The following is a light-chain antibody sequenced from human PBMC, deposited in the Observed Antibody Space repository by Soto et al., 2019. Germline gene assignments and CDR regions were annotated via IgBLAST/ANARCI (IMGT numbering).Light chain of an antibody. CDR3: QQFDSLPLT. Sequence: DIRITHSPSSLSASVIHRVTITCQASQDISTHLTWFQQKPGKAPKLLIYDVSILETGVPSRFSGSGSGTHFTFSISSLQPEDIATYYCQQFDSLPLTFGGGTKVDIK. CDR1: QDISTH. CDR2: DVS. J-gene: IGKJ4*01. V-gene: IGKV1-33*01.